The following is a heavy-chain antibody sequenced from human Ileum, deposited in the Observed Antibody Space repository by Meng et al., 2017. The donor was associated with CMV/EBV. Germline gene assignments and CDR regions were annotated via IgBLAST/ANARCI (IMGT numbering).Heavy chain of an antibody. Sequence: QVQLLEVGPGLVKPSETLSLTCTVSGGSIGGYYWSWIRQPATKGLEWIGRVYSSGSTDYNPSLQSRVTMSVDTSKNQFSLKLSSVTAADTAVYYCARGSSSWAFDYWGQGTLVTVSS. J-gene: IGHJ4*02. CDR1: GGSIGGYY. D-gene: IGHD2-2*01. V-gene: IGHV4-4*07. CDR3: ARGSSSWAFDY. CDR2: VYSSGST.